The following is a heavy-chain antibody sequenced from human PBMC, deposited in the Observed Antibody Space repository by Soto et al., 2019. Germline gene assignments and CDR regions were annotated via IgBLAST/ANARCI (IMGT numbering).Heavy chain of an antibody. Sequence: GGSLRLSCAASGFTVSSNYMSWVRQAPGKGLEWVSVIYSGGSTYYADSVKGRFTISRDNSKNTLYLQMNSLRAEDTAVYYCARYKRNWNYYYGMDVWGQGTTVTVSS. CDR3: ARYKRNWNYYYGMDV. J-gene: IGHJ6*02. CDR2: IYSGGST. CDR1: GFTVSSNY. V-gene: IGHV3-53*01. D-gene: IGHD1-20*01.